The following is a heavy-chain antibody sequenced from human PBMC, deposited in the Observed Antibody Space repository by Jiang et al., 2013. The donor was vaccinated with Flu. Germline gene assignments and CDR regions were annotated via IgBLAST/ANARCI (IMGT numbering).Heavy chain of an antibody. CDR1: GYTFTTYY. CDR2: INPTDDYT. D-gene: IGHD2-21*02. CDR3: ARDSVVTEILNFDY. Sequence: VQLVESGAEVKKPGASVTVSCKTAGYTFTTYYIHWVRQAPGQGLEWMGLINPTDDYTDYAQKFRGRVTMTSDASTSTVYMELSGLRSEDTAVYYCARDSVVTEILNFDYWGQGSLVTVSS. V-gene: IGHV1-46*01. J-gene: IGHJ4*02.